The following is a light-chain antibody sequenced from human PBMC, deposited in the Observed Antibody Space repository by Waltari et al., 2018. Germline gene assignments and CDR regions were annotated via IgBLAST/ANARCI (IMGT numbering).Light chain of an antibody. CDR1: QSLVHSYGTTY. Sequence: DVVMTQSPLSLPAVLGQPASISCRSSQSLVHSYGTTYLNWYHQRPGQPPRRLIYRLSARDSETPERIRGSGSGSEFTLTISSVEAEDVGVYYCMQATHWPHTFGPGTRVDIK. J-gene: IGKJ3*01. CDR3: MQATHWPHT. V-gene: IGKV2-30*02. CDR2: RLS.